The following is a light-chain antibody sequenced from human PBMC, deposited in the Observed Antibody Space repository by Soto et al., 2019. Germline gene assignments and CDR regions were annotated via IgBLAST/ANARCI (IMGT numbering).Light chain of an antibody. V-gene: IGLV2-11*01. CDR2: DVS. Sequence: QSALTQPRSVSGSPGQSVTISCTGTSSDVGRYNFVSWYQQHPGKAPRLIIYDVSKRSSGVPDRFSGSKSGNTASLTISGRQAEDEADYYCCSYADTFYVFGTGTKLTVL. CDR1: SSDVGRYNF. J-gene: IGLJ1*01. CDR3: CSYADTFYV.